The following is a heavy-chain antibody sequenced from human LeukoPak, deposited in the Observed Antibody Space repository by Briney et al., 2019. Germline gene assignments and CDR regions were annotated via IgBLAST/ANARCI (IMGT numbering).Heavy chain of an antibody. D-gene: IGHD2-15*01. V-gene: IGHV3-23*01. CDR2: ISNNGGYT. CDR3: AKQLGYCSDGSCYFPY. Sequence: GGSLRLSCAASGFTFSNYAMYWVRQAPGKGLEWVSAISNNGGYTYYADSVQGRFTISRDNSKGTLCLQMNSLRAEDTAVYYCAKQLGYCSDGSCYFPYWGQGTLVTVSS. CDR1: GFTFSNYA. J-gene: IGHJ4*02.